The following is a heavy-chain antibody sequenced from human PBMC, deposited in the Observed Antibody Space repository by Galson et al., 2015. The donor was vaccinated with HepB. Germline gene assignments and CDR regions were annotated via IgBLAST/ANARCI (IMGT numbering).Heavy chain of an antibody. J-gene: IGHJ4*02. D-gene: IGHD4-11*01. CDR3: ARSPAWYSIDY. CDR2: FIPVLDIT. V-gene: IGHV1-69*04. CDR1: GGTFRNYA. Sequence: SCKASGGTFRNYAISWVRQAPGQGLEWMGRFIPVLDITNYAQKFQGRITITADKSTSTDYMELSSLRSDDTAVYYCARSPAWYSIDYWGQGTLVIVSS.